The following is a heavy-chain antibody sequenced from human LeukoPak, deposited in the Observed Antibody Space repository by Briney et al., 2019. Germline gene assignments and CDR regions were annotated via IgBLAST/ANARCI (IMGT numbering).Heavy chain of an antibody. Sequence: PGGSLRLSCAASGFTFSSYAMSWVRQAPGKGLEWVSAISGSGGSTYYADSVKGRFTISRDNAKNTLYLQINSLRAEDTAVYYCAKVISYGYDYWGQGTLVTVSS. V-gene: IGHV3-23*01. CDR2: ISGSGGST. J-gene: IGHJ4*02. CDR1: GFTFSSYA. D-gene: IGHD5-18*01. CDR3: AKVISYGYDY.